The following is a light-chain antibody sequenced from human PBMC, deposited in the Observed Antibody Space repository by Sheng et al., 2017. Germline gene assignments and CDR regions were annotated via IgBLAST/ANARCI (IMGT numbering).Light chain of an antibody. CDR3: QQYNNWPPIT. Sequence: EIVLTQSPGTLSLSPGERATLSCRASQPVSSSQLAWYQQKPGQAPRLLIYGASIRATGIPARFSGSGSGTEFTLTISILQSEDFAVYYCQQYNNWPPITFGQGTRLEIK. CDR2: GAS. V-gene: IGKV3D-15*03. J-gene: IGKJ5*01. CDR1: QPVSSS.